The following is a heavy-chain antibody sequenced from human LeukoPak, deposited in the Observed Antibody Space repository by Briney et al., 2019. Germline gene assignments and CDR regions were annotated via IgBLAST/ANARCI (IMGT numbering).Heavy chain of an antibody. CDR2: IKQHGTER. J-gene: IGHJ4*02. V-gene: IGHV3-7*01. Sequence: PGGSLRLSCTASGIMFSGYWMSWVRQAPGKGLEWMANIKQHGTERYYVDSVKGRFTISRDDAKKSVYLQMNSLRAEDTAVYFCASDGGPFDHWGQGILVTVAS. CDR1: GIMFSGYW. CDR3: ASDGGPFDH. D-gene: IGHD3-16*01.